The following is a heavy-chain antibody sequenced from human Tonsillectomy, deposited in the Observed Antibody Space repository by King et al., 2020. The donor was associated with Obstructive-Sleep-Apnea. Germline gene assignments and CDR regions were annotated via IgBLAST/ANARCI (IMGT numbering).Heavy chain of an antibody. V-gene: IGHV3-9*01. D-gene: IGHD6-19*01. J-gene: IGHJ4*02. CDR1: GFNFDDYA. Sequence: VQLVESGGGLVRPGRSLRLSCAASGFNFDDYAMHWVRQAPGKGLEWVSGISWNSGSIGYADSVKGRFTISRDNAKTSLYLQINRLRPEDTALYYCAKVLGSGWYSPLDYWGQGTLVTVSS. CDR3: AKVLGSGWYSPLDY. CDR2: ISWNSGSI.